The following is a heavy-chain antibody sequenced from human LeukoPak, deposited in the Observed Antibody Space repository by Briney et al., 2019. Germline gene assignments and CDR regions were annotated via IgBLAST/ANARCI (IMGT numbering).Heavy chain of an antibody. D-gene: IGHD3-10*01. Sequence: SETLSLTCTVSGGSISSYYWSWIRQPPGKGLEWIGYIYYSGSTDYNPSLKSRVTISVDTSKNQFSLKLSSVTAADMAVYYCARDRGGSGIDYWGQGTLVTVSS. CDR1: GGSISSYY. V-gene: IGHV4-59*01. CDR3: ARDRGGSGIDY. CDR2: IYYSGST. J-gene: IGHJ4*02.